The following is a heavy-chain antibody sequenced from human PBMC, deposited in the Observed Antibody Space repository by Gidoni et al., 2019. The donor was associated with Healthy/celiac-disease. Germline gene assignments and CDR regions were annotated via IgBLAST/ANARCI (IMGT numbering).Heavy chain of an antibody. Sequence: QAQLVQPGAQVKKPGASVNVSCKASGYTSTSTVIRWVRQATGQGLEWMGWMNPNSGNTGYTQEFQDRVTMTRNTTISTAYMELSSLRSEDAAVYCCAREVSRYSWQTDYWGQGTMVTVSS. V-gene: IGHV1-8*01. CDR2: MNPNSGNT. J-gene: IGHJ4*02. D-gene: IGHD5-18*01. CDR1: GYTSTSTV. CDR3: AREVSRYSWQTDY.